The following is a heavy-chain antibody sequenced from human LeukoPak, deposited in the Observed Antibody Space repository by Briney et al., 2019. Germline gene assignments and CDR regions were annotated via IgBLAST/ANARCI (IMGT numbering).Heavy chain of an antibody. CDR2: ISASSGYT. V-gene: IGHV3-23*01. CDR1: GFTFSSYA. J-gene: IGHJ4*02. CDR3: AKGRGYSGYEGYDY. D-gene: IGHD5-12*01. Sequence: GGSLRLSCAASGFTFSSYAMSWVRQAPGKGLEWVSGISASSGYTYYADSVKGRFTISRDNSKSTLHLQMNSLRAEDTAVYYCAKGRGYSGYEGYDYWGQGTLVTVSS.